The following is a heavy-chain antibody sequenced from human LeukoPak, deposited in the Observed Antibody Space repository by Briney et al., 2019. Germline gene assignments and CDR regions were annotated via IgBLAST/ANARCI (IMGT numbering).Heavy chain of an antibody. CDR1: GFTFSSYG. CDR3: AKDPTGYYYDSSGYYHMAAYFDY. V-gene: IGHV3-23*01. J-gene: IGHJ4*02. Sequence: GGSLRLSCAASGFTFSSYGMSWVRQAPGKGLEWVSAISGSGGSTYYADSVKGRFTISRDNSKNTLYLQMNSLRAEDTAVYYCAKDPTGYYYDSSGYYHMAAYFDYWGQGTLVTVSS. D-gene: IGHD3-22*01. CDR2: ISGSGGST.